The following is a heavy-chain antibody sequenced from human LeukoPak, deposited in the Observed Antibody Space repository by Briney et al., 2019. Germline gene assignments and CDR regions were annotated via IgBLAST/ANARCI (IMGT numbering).Heavy chain of an antibody. Sequence: GGSLRLSCAASGFTFSSYAMSWVRQAPGKGLEWVSAISGSGGSTYYADSVKGRFTISRDNSKNTLYLQMNSLRAEDTAVYYFAKDQRSGWQPGVFDYWGQGTLLTVSS. CDR2: ISGSGGST. D-gene: IGHD6-19*01. CDR1: GFTFSSYA. CDR3: AKDQRSGWQPGVFDY. V-gene: IGHV3-23*01. J-gene: IGHJ4*02.